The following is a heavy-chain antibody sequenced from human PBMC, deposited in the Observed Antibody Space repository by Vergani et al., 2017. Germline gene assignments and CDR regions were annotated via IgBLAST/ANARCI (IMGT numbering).Heavy chain of an antibody. CDR1: GGSLTSYH. J-gene: IGHJ6*03. V-gene: IGHV4-34*01. CDR2: IHHTGRL. CDR3: ARVNTETNGHLYYYYYMDV. D-gene: IGHD4-11*01. Sequence: QVQLQQWGGGLLKPSETLSLTCVVNGGSLTSYHWTCIRQSPGEGLEWVGDIHHTGRLVDNPSPKSRLTMSVDKSRNQFSLTLNSVTATDTTIYFCARVNTETNGHLYYYYYMDVWGQGTAVTVS.